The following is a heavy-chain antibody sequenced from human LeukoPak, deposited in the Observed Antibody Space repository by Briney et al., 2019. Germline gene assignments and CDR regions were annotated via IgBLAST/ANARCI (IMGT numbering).Heavy chain of an antibody. Sequence: SETLSLTCAVYGGSFSGYYWSWIRQPPGKGLEWIGEINHSGSTNYNPSLKSRVTISVDTSKNQFSLKLSSVTAADTAVYYCARVRARYNLDYWGQGTLVTVSS. J-gene: IGHJ4*02. CDR2: INHSGST. V-gene: IGHV4-34*01. CDR1: GGSFSGYY. D-gene: IGHD1-1*01. CDR3: ARVRARYNLDY.